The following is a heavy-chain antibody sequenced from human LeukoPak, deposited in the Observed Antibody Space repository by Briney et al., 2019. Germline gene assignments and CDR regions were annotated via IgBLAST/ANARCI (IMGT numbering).Heavy chain of an antibody. V-gene: IGHV3-53*01. Sequence: GGSLRLSCAASGFTVSSNYMSWVRQAPGKGLEWVSVIYSGGSTYYADSVKGRFTISRDNSKNTLYLQMNSLRAEDTAVYYCARTRLPFPPFDYWGQGTLVTVSS. CDR3: ARTRLPFPPFDY. J-gene: IGHJ4*02. CDR2: IYSGGST. CDR1: GFTVSSNY. D-gene: IGHD4-11*01.